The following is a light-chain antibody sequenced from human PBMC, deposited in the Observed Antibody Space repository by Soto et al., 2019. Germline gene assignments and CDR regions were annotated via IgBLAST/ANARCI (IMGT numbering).Light chain of an antibody. CDR3: CSYAGGSTWV. CDR1: SSDIGNYNL. Sequence: QSALTQPPSVSGSPGQSITISCTGTSSDIGNYNLVSWYQQHPDKAPKLMIYEGSKRPSGVSNRFSGYKSGNTASLTRCGLQDEEDDDYYWCSYAGGSTWVFGGGTKLTVL. V-gene: IGLV2-23*01. J-gene: IGLJ2*01. CDR2: EGS.